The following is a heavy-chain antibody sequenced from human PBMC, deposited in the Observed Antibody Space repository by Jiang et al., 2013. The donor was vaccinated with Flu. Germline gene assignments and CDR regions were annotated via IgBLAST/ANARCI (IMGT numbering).Heavy chain of an antibody. V-gene: IGHV4-39*01. CDR2: IYNSGRT. CDR1: GDSIRVVVLTT. J-gene: IGHJ4*02. D-gene: IGHD3-10*01. Sequence: LTCTVSGDSIRVVVLTTGAGSRQPPGKGLEWIGNIYNSGRTYYNPSLRSRVTISVDTSKSQFSLSLSSVTAADTAIYYCARSYTSGNGYTKYSRKFQGRVIITRDTSATTAYMELSSLRSEDTALYYCARDGLSFHENSGYPSYYFDSWGQGTLVTVSS. CDR3: ARSYTSGNGYTKYSRKFQGRVIITRDTSATTAYMELSSLRSEDTALYYCARDGLSFHENSGYPSYYFDS.